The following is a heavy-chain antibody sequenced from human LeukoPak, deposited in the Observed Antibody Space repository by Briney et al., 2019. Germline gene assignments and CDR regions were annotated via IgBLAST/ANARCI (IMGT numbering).Heavy chain of an antibody. CDR2: ITTSSSYT. CDR1: GFTFSSFD. CDR3: ARDLYDRAADI. V-gene: IGHV3-21*01. D-gene: IGHD3-16*01. J-gene: IGHJ3*02. Sequence: GGSLRLSCAASGFTFSSFDMNWVRQAPGKGLEWVSFITTSSSYTHYADSVKGRFTISRDNAKNSLYLQMNSLRAEDTAVYYCARDLYDRAADIWGQGTMVTVSA.